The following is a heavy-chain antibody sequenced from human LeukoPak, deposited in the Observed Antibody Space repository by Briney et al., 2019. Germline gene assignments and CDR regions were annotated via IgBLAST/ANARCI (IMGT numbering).Heavy chain of an antibody. Sequence: ASVKVSCKVSGYTLTELSMNWVRQAPGKGLEWMGGFDPEDGETIYAQKFQGRVTMTEDTSTDTAYMELSSLRSEDTAVYYCATMPLTTPGAFDIWGQGTMVTVSS. CDR2: FDPEDGET. V-gene: IGHV1-24*01. CDR3: ATMPLTTPGAFDI. CDR1: GYTLTELS. J-gene: IGHJ3*02. D-gene: IGHD2-15*01.